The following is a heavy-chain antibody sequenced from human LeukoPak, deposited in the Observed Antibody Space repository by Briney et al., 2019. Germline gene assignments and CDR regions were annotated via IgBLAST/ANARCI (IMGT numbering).Heavy chain of an antibody. Sequence: GGSLRLSCAASGFTLNSAWMNWVRHAPGKGLEWVGRIKSKIDGGTIDYTAPVKGRFTISRDDSKNTVYLQMNSLKTEDTAVYYCATQGYCSGNTCEAFDYWGQGTLVTVSS. CDR2: IKSKIDGGTI. CDR1: GFTLNSAW. V-gene: IGHV3-15*01. CDR3: ATQGYCSGNTCEAFDY. D-gene: IGHD2-15*01. J-gene: IGHJ4*02.